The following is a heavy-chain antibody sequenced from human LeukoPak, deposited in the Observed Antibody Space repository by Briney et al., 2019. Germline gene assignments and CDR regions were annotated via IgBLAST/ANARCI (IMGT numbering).Heavy chain of an antibody. V-gene: IGHV1-69*05. CDR1: GGTFSSYA. D-gene: IGHD1-26*01. Sequence: ASVKVSCKASGGTFSSYAISWVRQAPGQGLEWMGRIIPIFGTANYARKFQGRVTITTDESTSTAYMELSSLRSEDTAVYYCAREIMASYSGSYYFDYWGQGTLVTVSS. J-gene: IGHJ4*02. CDR2: IIPIFGTA. CDR3: AREIMASYSGSYYFDY.